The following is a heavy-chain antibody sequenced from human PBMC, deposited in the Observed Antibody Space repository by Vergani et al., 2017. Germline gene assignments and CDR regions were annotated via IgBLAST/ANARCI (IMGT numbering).Heavy chain of an antibody. Sequence: QVQLQESGPGLVKPSQTLSLTCTVSGCSISSGDYYWSWLRHPRGKGLEWIGYIYYRGSTYYNPYLKSRVTISVGTSKNQVSLKLSSVTAADTAVYYWARDVGANIDDWGQGTLVTVSS. CDR1: GCSISSGDYY. CDR2: IYYRGST. V-gene: IGHV4-30-4*08. CDR3: ARDVGANIDD. J-gene: IGHJ4*02. D-gene: IGHD1-26*01.